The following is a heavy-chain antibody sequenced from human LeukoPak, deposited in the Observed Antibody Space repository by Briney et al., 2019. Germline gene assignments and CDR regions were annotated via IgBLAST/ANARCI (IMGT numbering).Heavy chain of an antibody. D-gene: IGHD6-25*01. J-gene: IGHJ4*02. V-gene: IGHV4-30-4*01. CDR2: VYYTGGT. CDR3: ARGNGEQRLTGDY. Sequence: PSETLSLTCSVSGGSISSGDYYWTWIRQPPGKGLEWIGYVYYTGGTDYNPSLRSRVTISVDTSKNQFSLKLTSVTAADTAVYYCARGNGEQRLTGDYWGQGTLVTVSS. CDR1: GGSISSGDYY.